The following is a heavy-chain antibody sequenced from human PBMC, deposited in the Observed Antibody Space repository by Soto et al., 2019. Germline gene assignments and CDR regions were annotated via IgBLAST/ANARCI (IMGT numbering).Heavy chain of an antibody. CDR2: IRSKGSSYAT. Sequence: HPGGSLRLSCAASGFSFSASAIHWVRQASGKGLEWVGRIRSKGSSYATEYAASVKGRFTISRDDSKSTAYLQMNSLKTDDTAVYYCTSRARIPMILDYWGQGTLVTVSS. D-gene: IGHD3-22*01. CDR3: TSRARIPMILDY. V-gene: IGHV3-73*01. CDR1: GFSFSASA. J-gene: IGHJ4*02.